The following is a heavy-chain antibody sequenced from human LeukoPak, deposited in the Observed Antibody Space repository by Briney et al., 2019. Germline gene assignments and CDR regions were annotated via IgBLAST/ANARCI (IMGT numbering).Heavy chain of an antibody. V-gene: IGHV4-59*01. CDR1: YGSISSYY. D-gene: IGHD3-10*01. CDR3: ARQQVRGVIFGDFDY. J-gene: IGHJ4*02. Sequence: SETLSLTCTVSYGSISSYYWSWLRQPPGKGLEWIGWIHYSGRTNHNPSLKSRVTISVDTSKNQFSLKLSSMTAAGTAVYYCARQQVRGVIFGDFDYWGQGTLVTVSS. CDR2: IHYSGRT.